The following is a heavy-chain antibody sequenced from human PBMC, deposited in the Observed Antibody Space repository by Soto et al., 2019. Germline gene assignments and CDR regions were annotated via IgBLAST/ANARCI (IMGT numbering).Heavy chain of an antibody. CDR1: GFTFSLSA. V-gene: IGHV3-23*01. CDR2: LSGGGSTT. J-gene: IGHJ4*02. Sequence: EVQLLESGGGFVQPGESLRLSCEASGFTFSLSAMSWVRQAPGRGLDWVSSLSGGGSTTDYADSVKGRFTISRDNSKNTVHLQMNSLRAEDTAVYYCAKGPEYDILTGCDYWGQGALVTVSS. D-gene: IGHD3-9*01. CDR3: AKGPEYDILTGCDY.